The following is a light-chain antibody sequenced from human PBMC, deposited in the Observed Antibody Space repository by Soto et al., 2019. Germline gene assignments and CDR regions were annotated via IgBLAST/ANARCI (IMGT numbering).Light chain of an antibody. CDR1: QSITTF. CDR3: QQYSTYPLT. J-gene: IGKJ4*01. CDR2: DAS. V-gene: IGKV1-5*01. Sequence: DIQMIQSPSTLSASIGDRVTITCRASQSITTFLAWYQQKPGKAPQILIYDASKLEPGVPSRLSGGGSGTEFTLTISSLQPDDFATYYCQQYSTYPLTFGGGTKVDTK.